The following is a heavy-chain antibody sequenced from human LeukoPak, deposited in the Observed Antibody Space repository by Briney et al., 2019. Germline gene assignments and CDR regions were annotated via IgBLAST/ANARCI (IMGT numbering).Heavy chain of an antibody. J-gene: IGHJ4*02. CDR2: ISSSGSTI. CDR3: ARGMTTEAEGYFDY. Sequence: GSLRLSCAASGFTFSSYEMNCVRQAPGKGLEWVSYISSSGSTIYYADSVKGRFTISRGNAKNSLYLQMNSLRAEDTAVYYCARGMTTEAEGYFDYWGQGTLVTVSS. D-gene: IGHD4-17*01. CDR1: GFTFSSYE. V-gene: IGHV3-48*03.